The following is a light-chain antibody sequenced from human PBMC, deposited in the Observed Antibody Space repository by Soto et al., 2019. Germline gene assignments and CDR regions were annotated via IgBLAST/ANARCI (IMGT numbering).Light chain of an antibody. J-gene: IGKJ2*01. Sequence: DVVVTQSPVSLPVTLGQPASISCRSSQSLVSSNGDTCLHWFQQRPGQSPRRLIYKASNRDSGVPDRFSGSGSGTDFTLKISRVEAEDVGVYYCMQYIHWPHTFGQGTKLEIK. CDR3: MQYIHWPHT. CDR1: QSLVSSNGDTC. CDR2: KAS. V-gene: IGKV2-30*01.